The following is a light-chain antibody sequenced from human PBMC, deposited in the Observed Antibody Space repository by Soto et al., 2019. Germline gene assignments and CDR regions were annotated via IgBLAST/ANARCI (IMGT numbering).Light chain of an antibody. CDR1: QVISTC. CDR3: QQLFDSPIT. Sequence: DIQLTQFPSFLSPSIGGSVTITCRASQVISTCFAWYQLKTGKDPKLLIYAASTLESGVPSRFSGTVSGTEFSLTITSLQPEDFATYYCQQLFDSPITFGQGTRLEIK. CDR2: AAS. V-gene: IGKV1-9*01. J-gene: IGKJ5*01.